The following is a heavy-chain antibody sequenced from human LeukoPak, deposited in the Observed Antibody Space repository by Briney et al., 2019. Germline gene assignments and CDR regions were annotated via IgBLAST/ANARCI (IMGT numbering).Heavy chain of an antibody. D-gene: IGHD2-15*01. CDR2: ISDSGGST. Sequence: PGGSLRLSCAASGITFSSYAMSWFRQAPGKGLEWVSGISDSGGSTYYADSVKGRFTISRDNSKNTLYLQVNSLRAEDTAVYYCAKGYCSGGSCWDYFDYWGQGTLVTVSS. V-gene: IGHV3-23*01. J-gene: IGHJ4*02. CDR1: GITFSSYA. CDR3: AKGYCSGGSCWDYFDY.